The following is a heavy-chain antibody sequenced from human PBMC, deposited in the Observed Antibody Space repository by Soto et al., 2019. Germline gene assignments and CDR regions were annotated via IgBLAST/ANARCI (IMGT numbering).Heavy chain of an antibody. CDR2: ISYDGSNK. CDR3: ARVGWTSLTFFDY. J-gene: IGHJ4*02. CDR1: GFTFSSYG. V-gene: IGHV3-30*03. Sequence: TGGSLRLSCAASGFTFSSYGMHWVRQAPGKGLEWVAVISYDGSNKYYADSVKGRLTISRDNSKNTLYLQMNSLRAEDTAVYYCARVGWTSLTFFDYWGQGTLVTVSS. D-gene: IGHD4-17*01.